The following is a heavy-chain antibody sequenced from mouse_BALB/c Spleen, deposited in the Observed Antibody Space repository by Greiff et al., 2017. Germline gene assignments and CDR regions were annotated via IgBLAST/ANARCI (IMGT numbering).Heavy chain of an antibody. CDR1: GDSITSGY. CDR3: ARSGYYGNYWYFDV. J-gene: IGHJ1*01. D-gene: IGHD2-1*01. CDR2: ISYSGST. Sequence: VQLKESGPSLVKPSQTLSLTCSVTGDSITSGYWNWIRKFPGNKLEYMGYISYSGSTYYNPSLKSRISITRDTSKNQYYLQLNSVTTEDTATYYCARSGYYGNYWYFDVWGAGTTVTVSS. V-gene: IGHV3-8*02.